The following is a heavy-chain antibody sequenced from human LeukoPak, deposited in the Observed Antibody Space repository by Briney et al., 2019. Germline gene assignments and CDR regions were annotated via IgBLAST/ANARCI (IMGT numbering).Heavy chain of an antibody. V-gene: IGHV3-21*01. CDR1: GFTFSSYS. CDR2: ISSSSSYI. Sequence: NSGGSLRLSCAASGFTFSSYSMNRVRQAPGKGLEWVSSISSSSSYIYYADSVKGRFTISRDNAKNSLYLQMNSLRAEDTAVYYCARGKNQWLAFDYWGQGTLVTVSS. D-gene: IGHD6-19*01. CDR3: ARGKNQWLAFDY. J-gene: IGHJ4*02.